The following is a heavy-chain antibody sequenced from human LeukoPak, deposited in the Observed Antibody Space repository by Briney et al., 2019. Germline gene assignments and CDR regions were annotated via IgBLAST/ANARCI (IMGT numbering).Heavy chain of an antibody. CDR3: ARGSSSVSTRFDP. CDR2: IWYDGSNK. D-gene: IGHD6-6*01. CDR1: GFTFSSYG. J-gene: IGHJ5*02. Sequence: GRSLRLSCAASGFTFSSYGMHWVRQAPGKGLEWVAVIWYDGSNKYYADSVKGRFTISRDNSQNTLYLQMNSLRAEDAAVYYCARGSSSVSTRFDPWGQGTLVTVSS. V-gene: IGHV3-33*01.